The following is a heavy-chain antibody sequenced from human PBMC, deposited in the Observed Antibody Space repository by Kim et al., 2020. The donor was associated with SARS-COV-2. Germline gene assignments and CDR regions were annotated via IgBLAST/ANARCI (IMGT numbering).Heavy chain of an antibody. CDR2: FDPEDGET. CDR3: ATVVGGLRLGELLIFPKNPYYFDY. CDR1: GYTLTELS. J-gene: IGHJ4*02. V-gene: IGHV1-24*01. Sequence: ASVKVSCKVSGYTLTELSMHWVRQAPGKGLEWMGGFDPEDGETIYAQKFQGRVTMTEDTSTDTAYMELSSLRSEDTAVYYCATVVGGLRLGELLIFPKNPYYFDYWGQGTLVTVSS. D-gene: IGHD3-16*01.